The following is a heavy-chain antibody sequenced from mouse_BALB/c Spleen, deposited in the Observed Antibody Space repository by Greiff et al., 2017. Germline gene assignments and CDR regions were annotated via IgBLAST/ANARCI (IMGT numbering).Heavy chain of an antibody. CDR2: INSNGGST. D-gene: IGHD2-10*01. CDR1: GFTFSSYG. J-gene: IGHJ2*01. V-gene: IGHV5-6-3*01. Sequence: DVMLVESGGGLVQPGGSLKLSCAASGFTFSSYGMSWVRQTPDKRLELVATINSNGGSTYYPDSVKGRFTISRDNAKNTLYLQMSSLKSEDTAMYYCARSYYGTLYYFDYWGQGTTLTVSS. CDR3: ARSYYGTLYYFDY.